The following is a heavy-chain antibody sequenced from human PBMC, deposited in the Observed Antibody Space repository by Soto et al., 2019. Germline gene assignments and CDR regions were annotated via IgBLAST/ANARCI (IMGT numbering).Heavy chain of an antibody. D-gene: IGHD6-6*01. Sequence: SGPTLVNPTQTLTLTCTFSGFSLSTSGVGVGWIRQPPGKALEWLALIYWNDDKRYSPSLKSRLTITKDTSKNQVVLTMTNKEPVDTTTYYRSLKGKQLDRGGWFEPVGPGALEDVSS. V-gene: IGHV2-5*01. CDR2: IYWNDDK. J-gene: IGHJ5*02. CDR3: SLKGKQLDRGGWFEP. CDR1: GFSLSTSGVG.